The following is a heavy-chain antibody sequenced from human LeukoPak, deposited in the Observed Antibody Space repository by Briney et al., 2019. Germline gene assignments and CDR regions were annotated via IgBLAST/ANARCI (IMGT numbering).Heavy chain of an antibody. CDR2: ISWNSGSI. CDR1: GFTFDNYA. Sequence: GGSLRLSCAASGFTFDNYAMHWVRQVPGKGLEWVSGISWNSGSIGYADSVKGRFTISRDNAKNSLYLQMNSLRAEDTALYYCAKDTYSNRWYYFDYWGQGTLVTVSS. V-gene: IGHV3-9*01. D-gene: IGHD6-13*01. J-gene: IGHJ4*02. CDR3: AKDTYSNRWYYFDY.